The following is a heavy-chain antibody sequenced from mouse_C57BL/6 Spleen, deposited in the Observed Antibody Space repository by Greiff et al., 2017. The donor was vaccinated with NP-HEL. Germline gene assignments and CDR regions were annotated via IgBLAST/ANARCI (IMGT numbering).Heavy chain of an antibody. J-gene: IGHJ3*01. CDR3: TTGGTGSFAY. Sequence: EVQLQQSGAELVRPGASVKLSCTASGFNIKDDYMHWVKQRPEQGLEWIGWIDPENGDTEYASKFQGKATITADTSSNTAYLQLSSLTSEDTAVYYCTTGGTGSFAYWGQGTLVTVSA. D-gene: IGHD4-1*01. V-gene: IGHV14-4*01. CDR2: IDPENGDT. CDR1: GFNIKDDY.